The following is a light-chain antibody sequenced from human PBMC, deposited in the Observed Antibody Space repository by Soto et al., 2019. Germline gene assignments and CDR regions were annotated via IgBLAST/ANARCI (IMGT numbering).Light chain of an antibody. J-gene: IGKJ4*01. CDR1: QSISSY. Sequence: DVQVTQSPSSLSASVGDRVTITCRASQSISSYLNWYQQKPGKAPKLLIYAASSLQTGVPSRFSGSGSGADFTLTIISLQPEDLATYYCQQTYSTPQLTFGGGTKVDIK. CDR3: QQTYSTPQLT. CDR2: AAS. V-gene: IGKV1-39*01.